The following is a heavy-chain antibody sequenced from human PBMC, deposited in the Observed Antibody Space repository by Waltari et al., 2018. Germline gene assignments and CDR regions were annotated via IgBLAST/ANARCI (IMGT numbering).Heavy chain of an antibody. D-gene: IGHD6-19*01. V-gene: IGHV4-39*01. J-gene: IGHJ4*02. CDR1: GGSISSSSYY. CDR3: ARHVAVAGTGFDY. CDR2: SYYSGMT. Sequence: QRQLQESGPGLVKPSETLSLTCTVSGGSISSSSYYWGWIRQPPGTGLEWIGSSYYSGMTYSSTSLESRLTISVDTSKNRLSLKLSFVTAAETAVYSCARHVAVAGTGFDYWGQGTLVTVSS.